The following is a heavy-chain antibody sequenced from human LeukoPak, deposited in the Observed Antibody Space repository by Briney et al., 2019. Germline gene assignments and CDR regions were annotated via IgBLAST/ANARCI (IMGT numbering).Heavy chain of an antibody. CDR3: ASDGYSSSWYYFDY. D-gene: IGHD6-13*01. CDR1: GGTFSSYA. J-gene: IGHJ4*02. V-gene: IGHV1-69*13. CDR2: IIPIFGTA. Sequence: SVKVSCKASGGTFSSYAISWVRQAPGQGLEWMGGIIPIFGTANYAQKFQGRVTITADESTCTAYMELSSLRSEDTAVYYCASDGYSSSWYYFDYWGQGTLVTVSS.